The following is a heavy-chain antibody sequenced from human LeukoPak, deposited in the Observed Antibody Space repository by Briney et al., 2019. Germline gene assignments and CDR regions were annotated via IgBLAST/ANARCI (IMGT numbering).Heavy chain of an antibody. Sequence: PGGSLRLSCAASGFTFSSFGMSWVRQAPGKGLDWVSAISGSGGSTYHADSVKGRFTISRDNAKNSLYLQMNSLRAEDTAVYYCAELGITMIGGVWGKGTTVTISS. CDR1: GFTFSSFG. D-gene: IGHD3-10*02. CDR2: ISGSGGST. CDR3: AELGITMIGGV. J-gene: IGHJ6*04. V-gene: IGHV3-23*01.